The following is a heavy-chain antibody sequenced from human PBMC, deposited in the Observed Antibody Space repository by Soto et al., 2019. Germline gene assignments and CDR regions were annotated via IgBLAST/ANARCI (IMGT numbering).Heavy chain of an antibody. CDR3: ARRPFRGVRPYYFDF. Sequence: PXESLKISCKGSGYSFTSYWIGWMRLLPGKGLEWMGIIYPGDSDTRYSPSFQGQVTISTDKSITTAYLQWSSLKASDTAMYYCARRPFRGVRPYYFDFWGQGTLVTVSS. J-gene: IGHJ4*02. D-gene: IGHD3-16*01. V-gene: IGHV5-51*01. CDR1: GYSFTSYW. CDR2: IYPGDSDT.